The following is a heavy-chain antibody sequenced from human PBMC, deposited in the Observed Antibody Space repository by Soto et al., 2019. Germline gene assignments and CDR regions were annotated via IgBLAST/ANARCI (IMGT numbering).Heavy chain of an antibody. CDR1: GYTFTSYG. Sequence: QVQLVQSGAEVKKPGASVKVSCKASGYTFTSYGISWVRQAPGQGLEWMGWISAYNGNTNYAQKLQGRVTMTTDTYTSTAYMELRSLRSDDTAVYYCARDSHDFWSGYYHYMDVWGKGTTVTVSS. J-gene: IGHJ6*03. CDR3: ARDSHDFWSGYYHYMDV. D-gene: IGHD3-3*01. V-gene: IGHV1-18*01. CDR2: ISAYNGNT.